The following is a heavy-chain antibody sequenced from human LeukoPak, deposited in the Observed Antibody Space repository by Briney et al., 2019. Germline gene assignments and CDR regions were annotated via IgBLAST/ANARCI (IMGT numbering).Heavy chain of an antibody. D-gene: IGHD3-10*01. CDR2: IYHSGGT. J-gene: IGHJ4*02. CDR3: ARVGTYYRSLDS. V-gene: IGHV4-59*01. CDR1: GGSINDAS. Sequence: SETLSLTCTVSGGSINDASWNWIRQPPGQGLEWIGYIYHSGGTNYNPSLKGRVTISLDTSKNQFSLKLSSVTAADTAVYYCARVGTYYRSLDSWGQGTLATVSS.